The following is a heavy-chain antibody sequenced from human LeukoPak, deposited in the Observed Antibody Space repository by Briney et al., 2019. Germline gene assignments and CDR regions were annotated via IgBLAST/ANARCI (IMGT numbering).Heavy chain of an antibody. D-gene: IGHD1-26*01. J-gene: IGHJ4*02. Sequence: GESLKISCKNSGYSFNYYWIAWVRQMPGKGLEWMGIIYPADSDTRYSPSFQGQVTISADKSIDTAYLQWSSLKASDTAMYYCARVNRTNSGALDYWGQGTLVTVSS. CDR1: GYSFNYYW. CDR2: IYPADSDT. CDR3: ARVNRTNSGALDY. V-gene: IGHV5-51*01.